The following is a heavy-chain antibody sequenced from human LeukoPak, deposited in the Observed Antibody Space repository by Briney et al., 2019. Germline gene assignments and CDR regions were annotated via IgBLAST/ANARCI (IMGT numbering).Heavy chain of an antibody. CDR1: GITFSNYD. V-gene: IGHV3-23*01. CDR2: ISSSGINT. J-gene: IGHJ4*02. Sequence: GGSLRLSCAASGITFSNYDMSWVRRVPGKGLEWVSVISSSGINTYYADSVKGRFAISRDNSKNTLYLQMISLRAEDTAVYYCAKFMGALDSWGQGTLVTVSS. D-gene: IGHD1-26*01. CDR3: AKFMGALDS.